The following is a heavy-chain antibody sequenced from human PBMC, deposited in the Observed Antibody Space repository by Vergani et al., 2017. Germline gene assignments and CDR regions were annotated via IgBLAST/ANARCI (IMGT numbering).Heavy chain of an antibody. Sequence: QVQLQESGPGLVKSSETLSLTCSVSFDSISNLYCNWILQPPGKGLEWIGSIHYSENTNYNPSLKTRVTISVDTSKNQFSLTLASVTAADTAVYYCASDTHSGQRADRWGQGILVTVTS. CDR2: IHYSENT. J-gene: IGHJ5*02. V-gene: IGHV4-59*11. D-gene: IGHD6-19*01. CDR1: FDSISNLY. CDR3: ASDTHSGQRADR.